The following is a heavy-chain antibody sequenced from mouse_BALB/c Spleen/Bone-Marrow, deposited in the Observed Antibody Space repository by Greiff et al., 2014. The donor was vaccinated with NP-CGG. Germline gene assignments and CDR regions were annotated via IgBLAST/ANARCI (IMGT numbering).Heavy chain of an antibody. CDR2: ISDGGSYT. J-gene: IGHJ4*01. Sequence: EVQVVESGGGLVKPGGSLKLSCTASGFIFRDYYMYWVRQTPEKRLEWVAAISDGGSYTYYPDSVKGRFTISRDNAKNNLYLQMSSLKSEDTAMYYCARSGEKYGAMDYWGQGTSVTVSS. CDR1: GFIFRDYY. D-gene: IGHD1-1*02. V-gene: IGHV5-4*02. CDR3: ARSGEKYGAMDY.